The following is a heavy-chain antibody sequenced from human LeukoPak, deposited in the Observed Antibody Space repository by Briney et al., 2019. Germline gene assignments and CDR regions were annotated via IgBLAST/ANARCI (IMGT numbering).Heavy chain of an antibody. Sequence: QTGGSLRLSCAVFGFPFETAWMSWVRQAPGKGLQWVANIKQDGSEKYFVDSVKGRFTISRDNAKNSLYLQMNSLRVDDTAVYYCARSRSVVLITPLGYWGQGTLVTVSS. CDR1: GFPFETAW. J-gene: IGHJ4*02. D-gene: IGHD3-22*01. CDR3: ARSRSVVLITPLGY. CDR2: IKQDGSEK. V-gene: IGHV3-7*01.